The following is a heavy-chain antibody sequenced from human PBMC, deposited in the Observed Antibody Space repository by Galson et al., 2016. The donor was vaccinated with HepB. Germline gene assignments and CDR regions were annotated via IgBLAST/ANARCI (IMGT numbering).Heavy chain of an antibody. V-gene: IGHV1-46*01. D-gene: IGHD1-26*01. CDR1: GYTFTNTFSNFY. CDR2: INPGGGFT. J-gene: IGHJ4*02. CDR3: AMEVVGASHYFEN. Sequence: SVKVSCKASGYTFTNTFSNFYIHWMRQAPGKGPEWMGFINPGGGFTTYSQKFQGRVTMTGDTSTGILHMDLTSLRSEDTAIYYCAMEVVGASHYFENWGRGSLVTVSS.